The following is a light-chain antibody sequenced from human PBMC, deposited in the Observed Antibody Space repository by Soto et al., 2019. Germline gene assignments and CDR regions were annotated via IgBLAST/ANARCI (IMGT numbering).Light chain of an antibody. J-gene: IGKJ5*01. CDR3: QQSYST. CDR2: GAT. Sequence: EIVLTQSPGTLSLSPGERATLSCRASQSVSSSHLAWYQQNPGQAPRLLIYGATSRATGIPDRFSGSGSGTDFTLTISSLQPEDFATYYCQQSYSTFGQGTRLEIK. CDR1: QSVSSSH. V-gene: IGKV3-20*01.